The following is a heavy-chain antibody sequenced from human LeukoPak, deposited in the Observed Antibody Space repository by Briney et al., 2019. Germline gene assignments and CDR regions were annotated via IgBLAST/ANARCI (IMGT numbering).Heavy chain of an antibody. D-gene: IGHD3-3*01. CDR3: AREGYDFWSGYHQYYYYGMDV. CDR2: IWYDGSNE. CDR1: GFTFGSYG. Sequence: PGGSLRLSCAASGFTFGSYGMHWVRQAPGKGLEWVAVIWYDGSNEYYADSVKGRFTISRDNSKNTLYLQMNSLRAEDTAVYYCAREGYDFWSGYHQYYYYGMDVWGQGTTVTVSS. J-gene: IGHJ6*02. V-gene: IGHV3-33*01.